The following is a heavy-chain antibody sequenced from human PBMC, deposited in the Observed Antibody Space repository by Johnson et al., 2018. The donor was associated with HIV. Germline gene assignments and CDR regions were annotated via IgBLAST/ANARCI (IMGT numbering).Heavy chain of an antibody. CDR2: ISGSGGST. D-gene: IGHD1-7*01. V-gene: IGHV3-23*04. CDR3: ARVRYNWNYEIDAFDI. J-gene: IGHJ3*02. Sequence: VQLVESGGGLVQPGGSLRLSCAASGFTFSSYALSWVRQAPGKGLQWVSAISGSGGSTYYADSVKGRFTISRDNAKNSLYLQMNSLRGEDTAVYYCARVRYNWNYEIDAFDIWGQGTMVTVSS. CDR1: GFTFSSYA.